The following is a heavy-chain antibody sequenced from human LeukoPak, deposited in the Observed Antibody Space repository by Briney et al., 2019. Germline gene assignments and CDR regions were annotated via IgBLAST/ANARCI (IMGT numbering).Heavy chain of an antibody. Sequence: ASVKVSWKASGYIFSSYGISWVRQAPGQGLEWMGWISVYNGNTNYAQKLQGRVTMTTDTSTSTAYMELRSLRSDDTAVYYCARLSGYDEYPDYWGQGTLVTVSS. CDR1: GYIFSSYG. V-gene: IGHV1-18*01. CDR3: ARLSGYDEYPDY. J-gene: IGHJ4*02. CDR2: ISVYNGNT. D-gene: IGHD6-13*01.